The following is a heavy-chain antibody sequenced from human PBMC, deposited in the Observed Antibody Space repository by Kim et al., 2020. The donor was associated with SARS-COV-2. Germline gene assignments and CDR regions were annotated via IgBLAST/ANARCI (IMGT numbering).Heavy chain of an antibody. Sequence: SETLSLTCTVSGGSISSGDYYWSWIRQPPGKGLQWIGYIYYSGSTYYNPSLKSRVTISVDTSKNQFSLKLSSVTAADTAVYYCARADRVAACHRFDYWGQGTLVTVSS. CDR2: IYYSGST. J-gene: IGHJ4*02. CDR1: GGSISSGDYY. CDR3: ARADRVAACHRFDY. D-gene: IGHD6-6*01. V-gene: IGHV4-30-4*01.